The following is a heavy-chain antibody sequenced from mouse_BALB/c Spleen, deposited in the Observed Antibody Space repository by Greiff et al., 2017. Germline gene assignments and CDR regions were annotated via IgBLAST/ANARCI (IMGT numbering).Heavy chain of an antibody. CDR1: GYIFPRYW. CDR3: ARPGGITGARDD. Sequence: QVQLQQSGAELVRPGASVKLSCKTSGYIFPRYWIHWVKQRSGQGLAWIARIYPGPGRPYYNEKFKGKATLTADKSSSTAYMQLSSLKSEDSAVYFCARPGGITGARDDWGQGTSVT. J-gene: IGHJ4*01. CDR2: IYPGPGRP. D-gene: IGHD2-4*01. V-gene: IGHV1S132*01.